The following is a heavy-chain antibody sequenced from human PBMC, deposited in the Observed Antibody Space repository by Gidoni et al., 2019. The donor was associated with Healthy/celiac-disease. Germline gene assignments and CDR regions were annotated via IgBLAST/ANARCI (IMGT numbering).Heavy chain of an antibody. CDR1: GYTLPELS. Sequence: QVQLVQSGAEVKKPGASVKVSCKVSGYTLPELSMHWVRQAPGKGLEWMGGFDPEDGETIYAQKFQGRVTMTEDTSTDTAYMELSSLRSEDTAVYYCASHPNSLYDSSGYYYYWGQGTLVTVSS. V-gene: IGHV1-24*01. CDR2: FDPEDGET. D-gene: IGHD3-22*01. J-gene: IGHJ4*02. CDR3: ASHPNSLYDSSGYYYY.